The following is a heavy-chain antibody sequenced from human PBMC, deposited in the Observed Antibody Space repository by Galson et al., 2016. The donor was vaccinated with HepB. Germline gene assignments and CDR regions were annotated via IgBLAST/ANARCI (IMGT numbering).Heavy chain of an antibody. J-gene: IGHJ4*02. CDR3: ARDRCCTARNCHADFDY. Sequence: SVKVSCKASGGTFSNYAISWLRQAPGQGPEWMGGILPMFGTANYAPKFQGRVTFTADATTSTAYMELSSLRSDDTAVYYCARDRCCTARNCHADFDYWGQGTLVTVSS. D-gene: IGHD2-8*02. CDR2: ILPMFGTA. CDR1: GGTFSNYA. V-gene: IGHV1-69*13.